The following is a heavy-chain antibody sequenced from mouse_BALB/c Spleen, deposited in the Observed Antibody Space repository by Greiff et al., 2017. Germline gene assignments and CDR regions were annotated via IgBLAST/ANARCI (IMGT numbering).Heavy chain of an antibody. CDR2: ISTYYGDA. J-gene: IGHJ2*01. CDR1: GYTFTDYA. Sequence: QVHVKQSGAELVRPGVSVKISCKGSGYTFTDYAMHWVKQSHAKSLEWIGVISTYYGDASYNQKFKGKATMTVDESSSTAYMELARLTSEDSAIYYCARGETGTGYFDYWGQGTTLTVSS. CDR3: ARGETGTGYFDY. D-gene: IGHD4-1*01. V-gene: IGHV1S137*01.